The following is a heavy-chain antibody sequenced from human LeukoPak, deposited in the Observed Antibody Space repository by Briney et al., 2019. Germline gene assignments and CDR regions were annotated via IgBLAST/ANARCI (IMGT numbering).Heavy chain of an antibody. V-gene: IGHV3-21*01. CDR2: ISTSSYI. D-gene: IGHD6-6*01. CDR1: GFTFSTYS. CDR3: ARTRLPYSSSSVAYYFDY. J-gene: IGHJ4*02. Sequence: GGSLRLSCAASGFTFSTYSMNWVRQALGKGLEWVSSISTSSYIYYADSVKGRFTISRDNAKNSLYLQMNSLRAEDTAVYYCARTRLPYSSSSVAYYFDYWGQGTLVTVSS.